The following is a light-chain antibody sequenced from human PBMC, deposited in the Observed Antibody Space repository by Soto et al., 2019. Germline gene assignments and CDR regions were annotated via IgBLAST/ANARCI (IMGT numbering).Light chain of an antibody. CDR1: QILLYNNTYNY. CDR3: MQALQSLT. Sequence: VMTHSPLTLPFTPGEPASISFMSSQILLYNNTYNYLDWYVQKPGQSPQLLIYFGSNRAPGVPDRFSGSGSGTDFTLKINRVEAEDVGTYYCMQALQSLTFGQGTRLEIK. J-gene: IGKJ5*01. V-gene: IGKV2-28*01. CDR2: FGS.